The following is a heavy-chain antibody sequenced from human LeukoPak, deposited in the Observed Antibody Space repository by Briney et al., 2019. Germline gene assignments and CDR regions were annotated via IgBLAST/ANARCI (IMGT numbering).Heavy chain of an antibody. CDR3: ARPYSSSWYEFDY. CDR2: ISGSGGST. Sequence: GGSLRLSCAASGFTFSGYAMSWVRQAPGKGLEWVSLISGSGGSTDYADSVKGRFTISRDNSKNTLYLQMNSLRAEDTAVYYCARPYSSSWYEFDYWGQGTLVTVSS. CDR1: GFTFSGYA. J-gene: IGHJ4*02. V-gene: IGHV3-23*01. D-gene: IGHD6-13*01.